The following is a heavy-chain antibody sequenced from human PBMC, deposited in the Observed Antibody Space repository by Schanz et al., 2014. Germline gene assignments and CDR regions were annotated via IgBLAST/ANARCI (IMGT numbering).Heavy chain of an antibody. CDR1: GDSISNYY. CDR2: IYFSGRT. D-gene: IGHD3-3*02. CDR3: ARRHHFRSGPYYYYYMDV. J-gene: IGHJ6*03. V-gene: IGHV4-59*01. Sequence: QVHLQESGPGVVKPSETLSLTCSVSGDSISNYYWTWIRQPPGRGLEWIGYIYFSGRTNYNPSLNSRVTISVDESKNQFSLMMTSVTAADTAVYYCARRHHFRSGPYYYYYMDVWGKGTTVTVSS.